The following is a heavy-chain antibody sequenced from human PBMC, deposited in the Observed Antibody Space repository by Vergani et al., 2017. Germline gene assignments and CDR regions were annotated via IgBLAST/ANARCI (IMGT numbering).Heavy chain of an antibody. J-gene: IGHJ4*02. D-gene: IGHD3-22*01. CDR2: LTGGGGST. CDR1: GFTFSTYA. V-gene: IGHV3-23*01. CDR3: AGPQGTSAYYYGGFDY. Sequence: EVQLLESGGSLKQPGGSVRLSCAASGFTFSTYAMHWVRQAPGKGLEWVSALTGGGGSTYYADSFKGRFIISRDNSRDTLYLQMNSLRPEDTAIYYCAGPQGTSAYYYGGFDYWGQGILVTVSS.